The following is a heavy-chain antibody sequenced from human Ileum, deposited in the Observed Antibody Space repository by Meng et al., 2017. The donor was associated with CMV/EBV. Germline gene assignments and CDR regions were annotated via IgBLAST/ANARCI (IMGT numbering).Heavy chain of an antibody. J-gene: IGHJ6*02. Sequence: GESLKISCAASGFTVSSNYMSWVRQAPGPGLGWVSVIYSDGSTYYADSVKGRFTISRDNSKNTLYLQMNSLRAEDTAVYYCARDRSTRTCMDVWGQGTTVTVSS. CDR3: ARDRSTRTCMDV. CDR2: IYSDGST. D-gene: IGHD2-15*01. V-gene: IGHV3-66*02. CDR1: GFTVSSNY.